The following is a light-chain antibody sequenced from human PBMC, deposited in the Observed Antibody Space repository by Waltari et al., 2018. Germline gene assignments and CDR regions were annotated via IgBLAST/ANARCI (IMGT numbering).Light chain of an antibody. V-gene: IGLV2-23*02. CDR2: EVF. CDR3: CSYAGRGTYV. J-gene: IGLJ1*01. Sequence: QSALTQPASVSGTPGQSITISCSGTTSDVGSYDLFPWYQQHPGKAPKLLICEVFKRPPDTSSRFSGAKSGSTASLTISGLQPEDEADYYCCSYAGRGTYVFGSGTKVTVL. CDR1: TSDVGSYDL.